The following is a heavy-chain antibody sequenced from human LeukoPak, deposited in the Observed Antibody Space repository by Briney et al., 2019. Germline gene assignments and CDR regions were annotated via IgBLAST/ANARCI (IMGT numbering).Heavy chain of an antibody. D-gene: IGHD2-15*01. CDR2: INPDGSEK. J-gene: IGHJ4*02. CDR1: GFTFSSYW. Sequence: GGSLRLSCAASGFTFSSYWMSWVRQAPGKGLESVANINPDGSEKYYVDSVKGRFTISRDNAKNSVYLQMNTLRAEDSAVYYDQSDSCAPVAAGLEYCRSGSCYIFDHWGQGTLVTVSS. CDR3: QSDSCAPVAAGLEYCRSGSCYIFDH. V-gene: IGHV3-7*05.